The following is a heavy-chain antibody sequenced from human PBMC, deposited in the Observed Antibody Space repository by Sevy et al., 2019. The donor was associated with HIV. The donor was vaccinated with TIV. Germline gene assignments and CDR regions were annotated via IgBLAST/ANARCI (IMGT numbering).Heavy chain of an antibody. V-gene: IGHV1-2*06. CDR1: GYTFTGYY. Sequence: ASVKVSCKASGYTFTGYYMHWVRQAPGQGLEWMGRINPNSGGTNYAQKFQGRVTMTRDTSISTAYMELSRLRSDDTAVYYCARVDIVVVPAAMNYYYYGMGVWGQGTTVTVSS. J-gene: IGHJ6*02. CDR2: INPNSGGT. CDR3: ARVDIVVVPAAMNYYYYGMGV. D-gene: IGHD2-2*01.